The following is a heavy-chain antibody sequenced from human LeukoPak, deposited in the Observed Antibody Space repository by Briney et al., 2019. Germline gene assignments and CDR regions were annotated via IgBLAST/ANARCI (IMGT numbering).Heavy chain of an antibody. CDR1: GFTFSSYT. V-gene: IGHV3-21*01. CDR2: ISSSSSYI. CDR3: ARYYYDSSGYWVYAFDI. Sequence: GGSLRLSCAASGFTFSSYTMNWVRQAPGTGLEWVSSISSSSSYIYYVDSVKGRFTISRDNAKNSLYLQMNSLRAEDTAVYYCARYYYDSSGYWVYAFDIWGQGTMVTVSS. J-gene: IGHJ3*02. D-gene: IGHD3-22*01.